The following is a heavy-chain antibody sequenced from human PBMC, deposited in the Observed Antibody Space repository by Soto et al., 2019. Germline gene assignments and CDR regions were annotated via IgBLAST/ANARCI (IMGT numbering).Heavy chain of an antibody. CDR3: ARANYFDY. Sequence: QVQLQEAGPGLVKPSETLSLTCSVSGGSISPYYWIWIRQPPGKGLEWIGNIYYSGSTNYNPSLKSRVTISVDRSKNKFTMKLNSVTAADTAVYFCARANYFDYWGQGNLVVVSS. J-gene: IGHJ4*02. CDR2: IYYSGST. V-gene: IGHV4-59*01. CDR1: GGSISPYY.